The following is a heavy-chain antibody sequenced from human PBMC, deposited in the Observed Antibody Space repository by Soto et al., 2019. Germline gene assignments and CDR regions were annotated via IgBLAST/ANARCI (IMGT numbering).Heavy chain of an antibody. Sequence: GGSLRLSCAATGFTFSSYGAHWFRQAPGKGPEWVALIWSDGSDKYYADSMKGRFTISRDNSKNTLYLQMNSLRADDTAVYSCARKNTAHFDYWGQGTLVTVYS. CDR2: IWSDGSDK. CDR1: GFTFSSYG. V-gene: IGHV3-33*01. J-gene: IGHJ4*02. D-gene: IGHD5-18*01. CDR3: ARKNTAHFDY.